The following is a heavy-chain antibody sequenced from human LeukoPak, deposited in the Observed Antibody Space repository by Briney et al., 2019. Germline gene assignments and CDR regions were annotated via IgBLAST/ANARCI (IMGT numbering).Heavy chain of an antibody. CDR2: ISYDGSNK. Sequence: GRSLRLSCAASGFTFSSYGMHWVRQAPGKGLEWVAVISYDGSNKYYADSVKGRFTISGDNSKNTLYLQMNSLRAEDTAVYYCARDTPTPRTVVVITGYFDYWGQGTLVTVSS. V-gene: IGHV3-30*19. D-gene: IGHD3-22*01. CDR1: GFTFSSYG. J-gene: IGHJ4*02. CDR3: ARDTPTPRTVVVITGYFDY.